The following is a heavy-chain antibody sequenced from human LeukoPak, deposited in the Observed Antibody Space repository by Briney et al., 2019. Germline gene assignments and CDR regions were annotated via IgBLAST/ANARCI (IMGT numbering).Heavy chain of an antibody. V-gene: IGHV1-8*03. CDR1: GYTFTSYD. CDR2: MNPNSGNT. D-gene: IGHD3-10*01. J-gene: IGHJ1*01. CDR3: ASSPHYYGSGSPLVQH. Sequence: ASVKVSCKASGYTFTSYDINWVRQATGQGLEWMGWMNPNSGNTGYAQKFQGRVTITRNTSISTAYMELRSLRSDDTAVYYCASSPHYYGSGSPLVQHWGQGTLVTVSS.